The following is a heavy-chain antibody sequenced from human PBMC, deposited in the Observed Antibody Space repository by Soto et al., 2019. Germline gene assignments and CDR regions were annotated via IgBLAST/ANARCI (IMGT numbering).Heavy chain of an antibody. CDR1: GFTFSSYS. V-gene: IGHV3-48*01. Sequence: EVQLVESGGGLVQPGGSLRLSCAASGFTFSSYSMNWVRQAAGKGLEWVSYISYSSSTTYYADSVKGRFTISRDNAKNSLYLQMTTLRAEDTAVYYCATSSGYPPWGQGTLVTVSS. CDR3: ATSSGYPP. D-gene: IGHD5-12*01. J-gene: IGHJ5*02. CDR2: ISYSSSTT.